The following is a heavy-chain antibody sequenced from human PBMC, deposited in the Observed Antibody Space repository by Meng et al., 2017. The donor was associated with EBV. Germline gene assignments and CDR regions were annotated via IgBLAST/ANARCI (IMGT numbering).Heavy chain of an antibody. CDR2: LIPMSDAP. D-gene: IGHD3-10*01. Sequence: QGQLVRSGAEVKRPGCAVKVSCKPSGGTFRSDAVSWVRQTPGQGLEWMGGLIPMSDAPHYAQKFQGRVTMTADESTNTHYMDLSGLRFEDTAVYYCASESGRGFTPDYRGQGTLVTVSS. CDR3: ASESGRGFTPDY. J-gene: IGHJ4*02. V-gene: IGHV1-69*01. CDR1: GGTFRSDA.